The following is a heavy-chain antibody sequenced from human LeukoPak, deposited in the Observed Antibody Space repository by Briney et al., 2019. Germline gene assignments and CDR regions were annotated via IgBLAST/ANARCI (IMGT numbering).Heavy chain of an antibody. CDR3: VKGFDTAMAYFDY. Sequence: GGSLRLSCSAAGFTFSSYAMHWVRQAPGKGLEYVSSISSNGGRTYYADSVKGRFTISRDNSKNTLYLQMSSLRAEDTAVYYCVKGFDTAMAYFDYWGQGTLVTVSS. J-gene: IGHJ4*02. D-gene: IGHD5-18*01. CDR2: ISSNGGRT. V-gene: IGHV3-64D*09. CDR1: GFTFSSYA.